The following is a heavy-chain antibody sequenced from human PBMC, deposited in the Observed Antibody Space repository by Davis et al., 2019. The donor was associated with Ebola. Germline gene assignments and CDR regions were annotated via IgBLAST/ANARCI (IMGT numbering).Heavy chain of an antibody. CDR2: IYYSGST. Sequence: PGGSLRLSCTVSGGSISSYYWSWIRQPPGKGLEWIGYIYYSGSTNYNPSLKSRVTISVDTSKNQFSLKLSSVTAADTAVYYCARVGYSYGYCDPWGQGTLVTVSS. D-gene: IGHD5-18*01. V-gene: IGHV4-59*01. CDR1: GGSISSYY. J-gene: IGHJ5*02. CDR3: ARVGYSYGYCDP.